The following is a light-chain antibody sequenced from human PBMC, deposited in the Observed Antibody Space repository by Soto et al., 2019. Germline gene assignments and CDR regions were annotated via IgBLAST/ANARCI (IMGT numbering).Light chain of an antibody. J-gene: IGKJ5*01. CDR1: QSVGSY. CDR3: QQYGSSAPIT. CDR2: GAS. V-gene: IGKV3-20*01. Sequence: EVVMTQSPAAMSVSPGERATLSCRASQSVGSYLAWYQQKPGQAPRLLIYGASIRATGIPDRFSGSGSETDFTLTISRLEPEDFALYYCQQYGSSAPITFGQGTRLEIK.